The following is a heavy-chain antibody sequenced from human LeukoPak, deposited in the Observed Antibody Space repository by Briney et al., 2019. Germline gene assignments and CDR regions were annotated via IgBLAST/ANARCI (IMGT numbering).Heavy chain of an antibody. CDR3: ARIPPLYCSTSSCYSRSFDF. Sequence: SETLSVTCTVSGGSISSYYWSWIRQPAGKGLEWIGRIYISGSTNYNPSLKSRVTMSVDTSKDQFSLKLSSVTAADTAVYYCARIPPLYCSTSSCYSRSFDFWGQGILVTVSS. J-gene: IGHJ4*02. V-gene: IGHV4-4*07. CDR2: IYISGST. CDR1: GGSISSYY. D-gene: IGHD2-2*02.